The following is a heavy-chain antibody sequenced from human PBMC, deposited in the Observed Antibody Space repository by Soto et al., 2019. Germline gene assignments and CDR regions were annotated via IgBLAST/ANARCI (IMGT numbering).Heavy chain of an antibody. Sequence: GASVKVCCKACGGTLSSYAISWARQAPGQGLEWMGGIIPIFGTANYAQKFQGRVTITADESTSTAYMELSSLRSEDTAVYYCASKLAVAARYYYYGMDVWGQGTTVTVSS. V-gene: IGHV1-69*13. CDR2: IIPIFGTA. D-gene: IGHD6-6*01. CDR1: GGTLSSYA. J-gene: IGHJ6*02. CDR3: ASKLAVAARYYYYGMDV.